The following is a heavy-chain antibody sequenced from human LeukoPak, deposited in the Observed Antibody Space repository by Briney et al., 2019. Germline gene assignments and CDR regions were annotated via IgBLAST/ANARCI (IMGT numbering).Heavy chain of an antibody. V-gene: IGHV1-46*01. D-gene: IGHD3-10*01. CDR2: INPSGGST. Sequence: ASVKVSCKASGYTFTSYYMHWVRQAPGQGLEWMGIINPSGGSTSYAQKFQGRVTMTRNTSISTAYMELSSLRSEDTAVYYCARERSYYYGSGRDYYYYYGMDVWGQGTTVTVSS. CDR1: GYTFTSYY. J-gene: IGHJ6*02. CDR3: ARERSYYYGSGRDYYYYYGMDV.